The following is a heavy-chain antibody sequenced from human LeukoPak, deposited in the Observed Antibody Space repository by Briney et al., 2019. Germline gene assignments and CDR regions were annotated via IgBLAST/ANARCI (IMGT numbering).Heavy chain of an antibody. Sequence: QTGGSLRPSCATSGFPFSDFSMSWVRQAPGKGLEWISTTNSGGTSTYYAESVKGRFTISRDNSKNTLYLQMSSLRVEDTAVYYCAKQSYARSLGEGGPGTLVSVSS. CDR2: TNSGGTST. CDR3: AKQSYARSLGE. J-gene: IGHJ4*02. V-gene: IGHV3-23*01. D-gene: IGHD2-8*01. CDR1: GFPFSDFS.